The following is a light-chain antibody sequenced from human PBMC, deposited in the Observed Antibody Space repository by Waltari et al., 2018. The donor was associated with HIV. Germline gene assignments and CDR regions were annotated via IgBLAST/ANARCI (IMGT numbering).Light chain of an antibody. J-gene: IGLJ2*01. CDR3: AAWTDSLRGVV. Sequence: QSVLTQPPSASGTPGQRVTISCSGSSSNIGSFYVSWYQQLPGSAPKLLIYRNNQRPSGVPDRFSGSKSGTSASLASSGLRSEDEADYYCAAWTDSLRGVVFGGGTKLSVL. V-gene: IGLV1-47*01. CDR1: SSNIGSFY. CDR2: RNN.